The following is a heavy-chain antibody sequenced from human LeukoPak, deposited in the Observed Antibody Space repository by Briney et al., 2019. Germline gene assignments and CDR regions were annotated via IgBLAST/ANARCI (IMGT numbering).Heavy chain of an antibody. CDR1: GFTFSSYA. D-gene: IGHD6-13*01. Sequence: GGSLRLSCAASGFTFSSYAMSWVRQAPGKGLEWVSAISGSGGSTYYADSVKGRFTISRDNSKNTLYLQMNSLRAEDTAVYYCVRSVIYSSSWYYFDYWGQGTLVTVSS. V-gene: IGHV3-23*01. J-gene: IGHJ4*02. CDR2: ISGSGGST. CDR3: VRSVIYSSSWYYFDY.